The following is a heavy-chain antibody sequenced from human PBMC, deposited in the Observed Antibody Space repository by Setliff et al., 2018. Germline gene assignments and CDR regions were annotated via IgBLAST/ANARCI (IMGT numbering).Heavy chain of an antibody. V-gene: IGHV3-74*01. CDR2: INSDGSSI. Sequence: PGESLKISCAASGFTFSTYWMHWVRQVPGKGLVWVSRINSDGSSINYADSVKGRFTISRDKSNNTVYLQMHSLRAEDTAIYYCARDDYCGGGICSVRLDYWGQGALVTVSS. CDR1: GFTFSTYW. J-gene: IGHJ4*02. CDR3: ARDDYCGGGICSVRLDY. D-gene: IGHD2-15*01.